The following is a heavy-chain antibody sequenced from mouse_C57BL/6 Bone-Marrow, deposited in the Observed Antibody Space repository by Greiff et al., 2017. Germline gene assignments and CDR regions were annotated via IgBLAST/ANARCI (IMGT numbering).Heavy chain of an antibody. CDR3: ARDDYEGYWYFDV. CDR1: GFTFSDYG. CDR2: ISNLAYSI. V-gene: IGHV5-15*01. J-gene: IGHJ1*03. D-gene: IGHD2-4*01. Sequence: EVKVVESGGGLVQPGGSLKLSCAASGFTFSDYGMAWVRQAPRKGPEWVAFISNLAYSIYYADTVTGRFTISRENAKTTLYLERSSLRSEDTAMYYCARDDYEGYWYFDVWGTGTTVTVSS.